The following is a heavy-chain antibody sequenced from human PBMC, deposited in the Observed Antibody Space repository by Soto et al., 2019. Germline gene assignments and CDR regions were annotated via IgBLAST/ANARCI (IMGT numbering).Heavy chain of an antibody. V-gene: IGHV3-23*01. J-gene: IGHJ3*01. CDR3: AKDRGIIVKAGDAFDV. CDR1: GFTLSMSA. CDR2: ISDSGDRT. Sequence: GGSLRLSCASSGFTLSMSAVNWVRQAPGKGLEWVSYISDSGDRTYYADSVKGRFTISRDRSKNTVSLQMDSLRAEDTAVYYCAKDRGIIVKAGDAFDVWGQGTKVTVS. D-gene: IGHD3-16*02.